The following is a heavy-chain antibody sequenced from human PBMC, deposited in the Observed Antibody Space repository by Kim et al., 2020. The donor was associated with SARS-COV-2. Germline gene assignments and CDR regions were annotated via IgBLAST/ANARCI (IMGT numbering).Heavy chain of an antibody. D-gene: IGHD6-6*01. J-gene: IGHJ6*02. V-gene: IGHV6-1*01. CDR2: TYYRSKWYN. CDR3: ARVMTTVKRSIADPSSYYYYGMDV. CDR1: GDSVSSNSAA. Sequence: SQTLSLTCAISGDSVSSNSAAWHWIRQSPSRGLEWLGRTYYRSKWYNDYAVSVKSRITINPDTSKNQFSLQLNSVTPEDTAVYYCARVMTTVKRSIADPSSYYYYGMDVWGQGTTVTVSS.